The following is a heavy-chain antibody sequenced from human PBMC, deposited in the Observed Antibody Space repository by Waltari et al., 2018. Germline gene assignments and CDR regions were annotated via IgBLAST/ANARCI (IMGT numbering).Heavy chain of an antibody. Sequence: QVQLQQSGPGLVKPSQTLSLTRAISGDSVSTNSATWNWIRQSPSRGLEWLGRTYYRSKWFNDYAVSVRSRMTINPDTSKNHFSLQLNSVTPEDTAVYYCARAWLRAFDIWGQGTTIIVSS. CDR3: ARAWLRAFDI. V-gene: IGHV6-1*01. CDR1: GDSVSTNSAT. D-gene: IGHD6-19*01. CDR2: TYYRSKWFN. J-gene: IGHJ3*02.